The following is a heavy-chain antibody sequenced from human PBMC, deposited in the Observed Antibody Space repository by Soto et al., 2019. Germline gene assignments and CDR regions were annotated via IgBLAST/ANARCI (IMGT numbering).Heavy chain of an antibody. V-gene: IGHV3-49*03. D-gene: IGHD7-27*01. CDR2: IRSKASDGTT. Sequence: PGGSLRLSCTASGFTFGDYAMSWFRQAPGKGLEWVSFIRSKASDGTTEYAASVKGRFTISRDDSKSIAYLQMNSLKTEDTAVYYCTTDLTDAYYYYGMDVWGQGTTVTVSS. J-gene: IGHJ6*02. CDR3: TTDLTDAYYYYGMDV. CDR1: GFTFGDYA.